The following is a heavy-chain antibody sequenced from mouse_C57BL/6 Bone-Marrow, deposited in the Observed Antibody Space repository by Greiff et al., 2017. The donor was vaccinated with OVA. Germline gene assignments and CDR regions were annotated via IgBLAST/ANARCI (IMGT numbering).Heavy chain of an antibody. V-gene: IGHV6-3*01. D-gene: IGHD2-1*01. CDR1: GFTFSNYW. J-gene: IGHJ4*01. CDR3: TGPYGNFCAMDY. CDR2: IRLKSDNYAT. Sequence: EVMLVESGGGLVQPGGSMKLSCVASGFTFSNYWMNWVRQSPEKGLEWVAQIRLKSDNYATHYAESVKGRFTILRDDSKSSVYLQMNNLRAEDTGIYYCTGPYGNFCAMDYWGQGTSVTVSS.